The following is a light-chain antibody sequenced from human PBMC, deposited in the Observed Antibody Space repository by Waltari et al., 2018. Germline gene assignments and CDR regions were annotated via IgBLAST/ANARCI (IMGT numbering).Light chain of an antibody. CDR3: QQYNDWLAPT. J-gene: IGKJ4*01. CDR2: SAS. V-gene: IGKV3-15*01. Sequence: EIVITQSPATLSVSPGERAILSCRASQSVSCTLAWYQQKPGQAPRLLIYSASTRVTVIPARFSGSGSGTEFTLTISSLQSEDFAVYHCQQYNDWLAPTFGGGTKVEI. CDR1: QSVSCT.